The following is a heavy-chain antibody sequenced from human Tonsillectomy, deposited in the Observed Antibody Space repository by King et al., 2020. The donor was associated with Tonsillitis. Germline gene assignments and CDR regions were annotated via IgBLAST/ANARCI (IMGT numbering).Heavy chain of an antibody. CDR2: ISYDGNKK. CDR1: GFTFNTYA. J-gene: IGHJ4*02. V-gene: IGHV3-30*01. D-gene: IGHD2-2*01. CDR3: ATPHAEIAMAPAGFDY. Sequence: VQLVESGGGVVQPGRSLRLSCAASGFTFNTYAMHWVRRAPGKGLEWVAVISYDGNKKYYADSVKGRFTISRDDSKNTLDLQMNSLRAEDTAVYYCATPHAEIAMAPAGFDYWGQGTLVIVSS.